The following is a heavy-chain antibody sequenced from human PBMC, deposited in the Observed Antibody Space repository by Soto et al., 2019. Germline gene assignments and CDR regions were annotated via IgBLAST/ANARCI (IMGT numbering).Heavy chain of an antibody. CDR2: IYYSGST. D-gene: IGHD4-4*01. V-gene: IGHV4-59*01. Sequence: SETLSLTWPVSAGSITSYYWSWIRQPPGKGLEWIGYIYYSGSTNYNPSLKSRVTISVDTSKNQFSLKLSSVTAADTAVYYCARVMPSNYPTAFDYWGQGTLVTVSS. J-gene: IGHJ4*02. CDR1: AGSITSYY. CDR3: ARVMPSNYPTAFDY.